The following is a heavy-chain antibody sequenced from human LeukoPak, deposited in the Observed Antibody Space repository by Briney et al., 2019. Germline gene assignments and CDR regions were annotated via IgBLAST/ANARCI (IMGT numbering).Heavy chain of an antibody. CDR3: AKNLYCGGGSCYPSALGMDV. Sequence: PGGSLRLSCAASGFTFSSYAMSWVRQAPGKGLEWVSSISGSGNRTYYVDSVKGRFTISRDNSKNTLFLQMNSLRAEDTAVYYCAKNLYCGGGSCYPSALGMDVWGQGTTVTVSS. CDR2: ISGSGNRT. V-gene: IGHV3-23*01. CDR1: GFTFSSYA. D-gene: IGHD2-15*01. J-gene: IGHJ6*02.